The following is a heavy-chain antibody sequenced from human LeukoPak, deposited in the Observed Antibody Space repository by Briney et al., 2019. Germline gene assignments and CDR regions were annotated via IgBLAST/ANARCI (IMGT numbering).Heavy chain of an antibody. J-gene: IGHJ5*02. CDR2: INPSGGST. V-gene: IGHV1-46*01. CDR1: GYTFTSYG. D-gene: IGHD6-13*01. Sequence: ASVKVSCKASGYTFTSYGISWVRQPPGQGLEWMGIINPSGGSTSYAQKFQGRVTMTRDMSTSTVYMELSSLRSEDTAVYYCARGASSSWLYNWFDPWGQGTLVTVSS. CDR3: ARGASSSWLYNWFDP.